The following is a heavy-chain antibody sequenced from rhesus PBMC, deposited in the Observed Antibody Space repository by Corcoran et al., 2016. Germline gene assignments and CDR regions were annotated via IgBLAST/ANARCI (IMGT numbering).Heavy chain of an antibody. CDR3: AREAYLGTPFDY. J-gene: IGHJ4*01. D-gene: IGHD1-44*01. Sequence: QVQLQESGPGLVKPSETLSLTCAVSGGSVSSSNWWSWIRQPPGKGLEWIGYISGSGGSTYYNPALKSRVTISTDTSKNQFSLKLSSVTAADTAVYYCAREAYLGTPFDYWGQGVLVTVSS. V-gene: IGHV4-65*01. CDR2: ISGSGGST. CDR1: GGSVSSSNW.